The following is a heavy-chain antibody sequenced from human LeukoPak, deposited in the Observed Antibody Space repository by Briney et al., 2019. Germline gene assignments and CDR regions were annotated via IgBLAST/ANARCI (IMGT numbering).Heavy chain of an antibody. V-gene: IGHV4-59*01. D-gene: IGHD3-22*01. CDR2: IYYSGST. Sequence: KPSETLSLTCTVSGGSISSSYWSWIRQPPGKGLEWIGYIYYSGSTNYNPSLKSRVIISVDTSKNQFSLNLRSVTAADTAVYYCAREGMIATGRGPAEIWGQGTMVTVSS. J-gene: IGHJ3*02. CDR3: AREGMIATGRGPAEI. CDR1: GGSISSSY.